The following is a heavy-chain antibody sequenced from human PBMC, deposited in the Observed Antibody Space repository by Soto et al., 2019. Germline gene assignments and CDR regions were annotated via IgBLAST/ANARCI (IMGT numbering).Heavy chain of an antibody. CDR3: ARERTGRITIFGVAHYGMDV. CDR1: GFTFSTYG. D-gene: IGHD3-3*01. CDR2: IWYDGSNQ. J-gene: IGHJ6*02. V-gene: IGHV3-33*01. Sequence: GGSLRLSCAPSGFTFSTYGMHWVRQAPGKGLEWVAVIWYDGSNQYYADSVKGRFTISRDNSKNMLYLQMNSLRAEDTAVYYCARERTGRITIFGVAHYGMDVWGQGTTVTVSS.